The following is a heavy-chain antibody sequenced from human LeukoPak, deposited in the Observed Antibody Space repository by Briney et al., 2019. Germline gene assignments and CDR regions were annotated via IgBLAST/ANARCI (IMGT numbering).Heavy chain of an antibody. V-gene: IGHV3-9*01. CDR3: ARRSVAGSLDY. CDR1: GFTFDDYA. Sequence: PGRSLRLSCAASGFTFDDYAMHWVRQAPGKGLEWVSGISWNSGSIGYADSVKGRFTISRDNAKNSLYLQMNSLRAEDTAVYYCARRSVAGSLDYWGQGTLVTVSS. J-gene: IGHJ4*02. CDR2: ISWNSGSI. D-gene: IGHD6-19*01.